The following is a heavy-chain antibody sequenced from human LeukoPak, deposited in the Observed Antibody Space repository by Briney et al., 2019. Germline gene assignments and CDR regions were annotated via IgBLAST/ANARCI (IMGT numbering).Heavy chain of an antibody. Sequence: PSETLSLTCTASGGSISSGGYYWSWIRQHPGKGLEWIGYIYYSGSTYYNPSLKSRVTISVDTSKNQFSLKLSSVTAADTAVYYCARDRRYDSYYFDYWGQGTLVTVSS. D-gene: IGHD5-12*01. CDR2: IYYSGST. J-gene: IGHJ4*02. CDR1: GGSISSGGYY. V-gene: IGHV4-31*03. CDR3: ARDRRYDSYYFDY.